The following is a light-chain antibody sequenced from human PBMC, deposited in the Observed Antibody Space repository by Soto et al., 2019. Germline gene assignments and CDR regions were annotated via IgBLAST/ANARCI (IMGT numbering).Light chain of an antibody. V-gene: IGKV3-20*01. CDR3: QQYGSSPET. CDR1: QSVSSAY. CDR2: DVS. J-gene: IGKJ1*01. Sequence: EIVLTQSPGTLSLSPGERATLSCRASQSVSSAYLAWYQQKPGQAPRLLIYDVSSRATGIPDRFSGSGPGTDFTLTVSRLEPEDFAVYYCQQYGSSPETFGQGTKVDIK.